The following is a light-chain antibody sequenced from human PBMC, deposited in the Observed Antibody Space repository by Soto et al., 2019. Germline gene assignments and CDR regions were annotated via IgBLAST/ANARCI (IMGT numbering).Light chain of an antibody. CDR2: EVS. Sequence: QSALTQPPSASGSLGQSVTISCTGTLTDIGTYYYVSWYQQHPGKAPKLIIYEVSERPSGVPDRFSGSKSGNTASLTVSGLQAGDEADYYCSSYAGSSNVFGTGTKLTVL. V-gene: IGLV2-8*01. CDR3: SSYAGSSNV. CDR1: LTDIGTYYY. J-gene: IGLJ1*01.